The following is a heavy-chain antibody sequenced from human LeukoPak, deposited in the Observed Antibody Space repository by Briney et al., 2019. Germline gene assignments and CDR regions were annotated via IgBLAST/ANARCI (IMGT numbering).Heavy chain of an antibody. CDR1: GFTFSSYG. D-gene: IGHD4-17*01. J-gene: IGHJ4*02. Sequence: GGSLRLFCVASGFTFSSYGMHWVRQTPGKGLEYVSGISSNGGSRHYANSVKGRFTIYRDNFKHTLYLQMSSLRTADMAGYYCAKAATVTATSAFGYWGQGTLVTVSS. CDR2: ISSNGGSR. CDR3: AKAATVTATSAFGY. V-gene: IGHV3-64*01.